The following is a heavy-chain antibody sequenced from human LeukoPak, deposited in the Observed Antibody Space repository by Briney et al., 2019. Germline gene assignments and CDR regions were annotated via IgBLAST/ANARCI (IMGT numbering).Heavy chain of an antibody. CDR2: ISGSGDRT. CDR1: GFTVSSYA. V-gene: IGHV3-23*01. D-gene: IGHD2/OR15-2a*01. Sequence: PGGSLRLSCAASGFTVSSYAMSWVRQAPGKGLEWVSAISGSGDRTYYADSVKGRFTISRDNSKITLYLQMNSLRAEDTAAYYCAKDFYDNVGGRDYHGMDVWGQGTTVTVSS. CDR3: AKDFYDNVGGRDYHGMDV. J-gene: IGHJ6*02.